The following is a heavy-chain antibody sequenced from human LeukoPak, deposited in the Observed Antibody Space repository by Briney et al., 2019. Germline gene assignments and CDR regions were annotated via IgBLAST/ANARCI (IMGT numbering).Heavy chain of an antibody. Sequence: ASVTVSCKASGYTFTSYAMNWVRQAPGQGLEWMGWINTNTGNPTYAQGFTGRFVFSLDTSVSTAYLQISSLKAEDTAVYYCARAMVRGVYYYYYYMDVWGKGTTVTISS. CDR1: GYTFTSYA. V-gene: IGHV7-4-1*02. CDR2: INTNTGNP. CDR3: ARAMVRGVYYYYYYMDV. D-gene: IGHD3-10*01. J-gene: IGHJ6*03.